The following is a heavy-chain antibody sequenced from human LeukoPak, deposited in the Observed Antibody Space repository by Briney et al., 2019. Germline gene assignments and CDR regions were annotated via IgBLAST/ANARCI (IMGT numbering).Heavy chain of an antibody. CDR2: IYTSGST. CDR3: ARVSDSSGYYYPYYFDC. Sequence: SETLSLTCTVSGGSISSYYWSWIRQPAGKGLEWIGRIYTSGSTNYNPSLKSRVTMSVDTSKNQFSLKLSPVTAADTAVYYCARVSDSSGYYYPYYFDCWGQGTLVTVSS. CDR1: GGSISSYY. V-gene: IGHV4-4*07. J-gene: IGHJ4*02. D-gene: IGHD3-22*01.